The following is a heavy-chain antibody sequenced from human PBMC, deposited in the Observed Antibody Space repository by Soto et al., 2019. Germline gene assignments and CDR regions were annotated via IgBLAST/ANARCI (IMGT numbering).Heavy chain of an antibody. CDR1: GFTFSSYS. CDR3: AREAAFPLNWFDP. V-gene: IGHV3-48*02. CDR2: ISSSGSTI. J-gene: IGHJ5*02. Sequence: EVQLVESGGGLVQPGGSLRLSCAASGFTFSSYSMNWVRQAPGKGLEWVSYISSSGSTIFSADSVKGRFTISRDNAKNSLYLQRNSLRDEDTAVYYCAREAAFPLNWFDPWGQGTLVTVSS.